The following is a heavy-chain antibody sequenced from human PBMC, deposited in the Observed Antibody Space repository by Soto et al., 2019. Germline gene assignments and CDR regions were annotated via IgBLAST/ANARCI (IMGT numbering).Heavy chain of an antibody. V-gene: IGHV1-69*13. CDR3: ASGYYYDSSGYEGPSDY. D-gene: IGHD3-22*01. J-gene: IGHJ4*02. Sequence: SVKVSCKASGGTFSSYAISWVRQAPGQGLEWMGGIIPIFGTANYAQKFQGRVTITADESTSTAYMELSSLRSEDTAVYYCASGYYYDSSGYEGPSDYWGQGTLVTVSS. CDR1: GGTFSSYA. CDR2: IIPIFGTA.